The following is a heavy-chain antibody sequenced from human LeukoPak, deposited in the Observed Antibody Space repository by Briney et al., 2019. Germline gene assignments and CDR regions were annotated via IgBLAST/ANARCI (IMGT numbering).Heavy chain of an antibody. V-gene: IGHV3-74*01. CDR3: ATKQWLAPPPDS. J-gene: IGHJ4*02. D-gene: IGHD6-19*01. CDR2: INTDGTVT. Sequence: PGGSLTLSCAASGFTFSKYWMLWVRQAPGKGLESVSRINTDGTVTTYADSVKGRFTVSRDNADNTMFLQMNSVRDEDTAVYYCATKQWLAPPPDSWGQGTLVTVSS. CDR1: GFTFSKYW.